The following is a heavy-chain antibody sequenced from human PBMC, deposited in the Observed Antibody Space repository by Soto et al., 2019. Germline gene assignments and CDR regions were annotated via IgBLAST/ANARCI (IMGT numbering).Heavy chain of an antibody. J-gene: IGHJ3*02. CDR2: IYPGDSDT. CDR1: GYSFTSYW. Sequence: GESLKISCKGSGYSFTSYWIGWVRQMPGKGLEWMGIIYPGDSDTRYSPSFQGQVTISADKSISTAYLQWSSLKASDTAMYYCARPNRPRTYYYDSSGYSGAFDIWRQRTMVTVSS. CDR3: ARPNRPRTYYYDSSGYSGAFDI. V-gene: IGHV5-51*01. D-gene: IGHD3-22*01.